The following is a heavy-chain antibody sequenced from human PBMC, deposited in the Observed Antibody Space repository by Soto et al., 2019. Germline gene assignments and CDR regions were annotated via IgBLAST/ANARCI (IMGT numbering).Heavy chain of an antibody. D-gene: IGHD5-12*01. CDR2: ISTYSGDT. J-gene: IGHJ5*02. Sequence: QVHLVQSGVEVKTPGASVKVSCQASGYTFFTYDISWVRQAPGQGLEWMGWISTYSGDTKYAQKFQGRVTMTTDTSTTTAYLEMRSLGYDDTSVYYCARHHGPTTSENWFDPWGQGTLVTVSS. CDR3: ARHHGPTTSENWFDP. V-gene: IGHV1-18*01. CDR1: GYTFFTYD.